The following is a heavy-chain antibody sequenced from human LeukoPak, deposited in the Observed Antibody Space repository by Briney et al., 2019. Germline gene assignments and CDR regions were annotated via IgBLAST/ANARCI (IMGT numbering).Heavy chain of an antibody. Sequence: GGSLRLSCAASGFTFSSYAMHWVRQAPGKGLEWVAVISYDGSNKYYADSVKGRFTISRDNSKNTLYLQMNSLRAEDTAVYYCARDPFLPWGQGTLVTVPS. J-gene: IGHJ5*02. CDR1: GFTFSSYA. V-gene: IGHV3-30-3*01. CDR2: ISYDGSNK. CDR3: ARDPFLP.